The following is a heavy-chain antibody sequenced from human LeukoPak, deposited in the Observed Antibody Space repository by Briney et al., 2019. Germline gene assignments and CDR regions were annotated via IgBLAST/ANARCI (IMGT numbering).Heavy chain of an antibody. J-gene: IGHJ4*02. V-gene: IGHV3-48*04. CDR2: ISSSRSTI. Sequence: GGSLRLSCAASGFTFSSYSMNWVRQAPGKGLEWVSYISSSRSTIYYADSVKGRFTISRDNAKNSLYLQMNSLRAEDTAVYYCATCSGGSCYSFSFDYWGQGTLVTVSS. CDR3: ATCSGGSCYSFSFDY. CDR1: GFTFSSYS. D-gene: IGHD2-15*01.